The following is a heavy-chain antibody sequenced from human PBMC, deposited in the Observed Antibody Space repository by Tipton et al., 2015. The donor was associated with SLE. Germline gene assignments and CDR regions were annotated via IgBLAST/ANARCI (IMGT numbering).Heavy chain of an antibody. Sequence: TLSLTCTVSGGSISSGSYYWSWIRQPAGKGLEWIGRIYTSGGTNYNPSLKSRVTISVDTSKNQFSLKLSSVTAADTAVYYCARPPRTSDWYFDLWGRGTLVTVSS. CDR1: GGSISSGSYY. J-gene: IGHJ2*01. D-gene: IGHD3/OR15-3a*01. CDR2: IYTSGGT. CDR3: ARPPRTSDWYFDL. V-gene: IGHV4-61*02.